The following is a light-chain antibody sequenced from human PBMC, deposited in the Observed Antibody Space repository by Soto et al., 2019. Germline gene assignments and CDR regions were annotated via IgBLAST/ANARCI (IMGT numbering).Light chain of an antibody. J-gene: IGKJ5*01. Sequence: ELVMPQSPATLSVSPGERATLSCRASQSVSSNLAWYQQKPCQAPRLLIYGASTSATGIPARFSGSGSGTEFTLTISSLQSEDFAVYDGHQYYNWPPITFGQGTRLE. CDR2: GAS. CDR3: HQYYNWPPIT. CDR1: QSVSSN. V-gene: IGKV3-15*01.